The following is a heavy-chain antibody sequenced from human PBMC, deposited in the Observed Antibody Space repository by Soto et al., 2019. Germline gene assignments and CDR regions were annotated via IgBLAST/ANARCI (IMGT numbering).Heavy chain of an antibody. CDR1: GFTFSSYG. CDR3: ARETGYSYGPPDY. J-gene: IGHJ4*02. V-gene: IGHV3-33*01. Sequence: GSLRLSCAASGFTFSSYGMYWVRQAPGKGLEWVAVIWYDGRDKYYADSVKGRFTISRDNSKNTLYLQMNGLRAEDTAVYYCARETGYSYGPPDYWGQGTLVTVSS. CDR2: IWYDGRDK. D-gene: IGHD5-18*01.